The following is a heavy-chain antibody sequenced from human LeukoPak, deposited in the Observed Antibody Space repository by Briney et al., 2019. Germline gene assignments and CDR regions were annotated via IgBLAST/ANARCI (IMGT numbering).Heavy chain of an antibody. CDR1: GGSISSGDYY. CDR2: IYYSGST. V-gene: IGHV4-30-4*01. D-gene: IGHD6-6*01. Sequence: SETLSLTCTVSGGSISSGDYYWSWIRQPPGKGLEWIGYIYYSGSTYYNPSLKSRVTISVDTSKNQFSLKLSSVTAADTAVYYYAISSSPGAFDIWGQGTMVTVSS. CDR3: AISSSPGAFDI. J-gene: IGHJ3*02.